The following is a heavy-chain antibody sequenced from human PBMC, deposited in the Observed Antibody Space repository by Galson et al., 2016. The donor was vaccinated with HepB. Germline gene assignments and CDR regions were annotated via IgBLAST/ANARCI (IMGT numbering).Heavy chain of an antibody. CDR3: AQEVGWLRFAFGS. J-gene: IGHJ5*01. D-gene: IGHD5-12*01. CDR2: ISSSRNTI. Sequence: SLRLSCAASGFALSSFNMNWVRQTPGKGLEWISYISSSRNTIDYAYSVKGRFTISRDDAKNSLYLQMNNLSVGDTAIYHCAQEVGWLRFAFGSWGQGTLVTVSS. CDR1: GFALSSFN. V-gene: IGHV3-48*01.